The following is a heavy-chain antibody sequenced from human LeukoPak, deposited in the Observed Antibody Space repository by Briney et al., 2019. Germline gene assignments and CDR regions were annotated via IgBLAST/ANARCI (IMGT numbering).Heavy chain of an antibody. D-gene: IGHD3-10*01. CDR3: ARRVRGYSYGSGTQYYFDY. Sequence: GESLKISCKGSGYSFTSYWIGWVRQMPGKGLEWTGIIYPGDSDTRYSPSFQGQVTISADKSISTAYLQWSSLKASDTAVYYCARRVRGYSYGSGTQYYFDYWGQGTLVTVSS. CDR2: IYPGDSDT. J-gene: IGHJ4*02. CDR1: GYSFTSYW. V-gene: IGHV5-51*01.